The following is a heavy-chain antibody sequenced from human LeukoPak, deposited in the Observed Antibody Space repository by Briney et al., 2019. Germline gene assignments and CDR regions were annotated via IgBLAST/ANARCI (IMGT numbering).Heavy chain of an antibody. Sequence: SETLSLTCAVYGGSFSGYYWSWIRQPPGKGLEWIGEINHSGSTNYNPSLKSRVTISVDTSKNQFSLKLSSVTAADTAVYYCAIASGSSGCPGDYWGQGTLVTVSS. J-gene: IGHJ4*02. V-gene: IGHV4-34*01. CDR1: GGSFSGYY. D-gene: IGHD6-19*01. CDR3: AIASGSSGCPGDY. CDR2: INHSGST.